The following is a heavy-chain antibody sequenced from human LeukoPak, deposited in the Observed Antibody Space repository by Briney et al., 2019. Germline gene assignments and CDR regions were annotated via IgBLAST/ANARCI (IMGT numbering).Heavy chain of an antibody. CDR1: GFTFSSYW. J-gene: IGHJ3*02. CDR2: IKQDGREK. V-gene: IGHV3-7*04. CDR3: AREVGATNAFDI. Sequence: GGSLRLSCAASGFTFSSYWMSWVRQAPGKGLEWAANIKQDGREKYYVDSVKGRFTISRDNAKNSLYLQMNTLRAEDTAVYYCAREVGATNAFDIWGQGTMVTVSS. D-gene: IGHD1-26*01.